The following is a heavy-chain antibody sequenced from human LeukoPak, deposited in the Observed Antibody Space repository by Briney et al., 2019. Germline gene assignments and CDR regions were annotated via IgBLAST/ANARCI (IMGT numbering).Heavy chain of an antibody. CDR1: GFTFSDYY. V-gene: IGHV3-11*01. Sequence: GGSLRLSCAASGFTFSDYYMSWIRQAPGKGLEWVSCIRSSGSTIDYADSVKGRFTISRDNARNSLYLQMNSLRAEDTAVYYCARDTPVMVRGVITPLFWGQGTLVTVSS. J-gene: IGHJ4*02. D-gene: IGHD3-10*01. CDR3: ARDTPVMVRGVITPLF. CDR2: IRSSGSTI.